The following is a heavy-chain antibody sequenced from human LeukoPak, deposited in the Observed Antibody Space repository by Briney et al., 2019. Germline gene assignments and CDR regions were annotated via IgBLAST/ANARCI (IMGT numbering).Heavy chain of an antibody. CDR3: ARKGSSGYCSGGSCYSEDAFDI. CDR2: IYYSGST. V-gene: IGHV4-59*01. J-gene: IGHJ3*02. Sequence: SETLSLTCTVSGGSISSYYWSWIRQPPGKGLEWIGYIYYSGSTYYNPSLKSRVTISVDTSKNQFSLKLSSVTAADTAVYYCARKGSSGYCSGGSCYSEDAFDIWGQGTMVTVSS. CDR1: GGSISSYY. D-gene: IGHD2-15*01.